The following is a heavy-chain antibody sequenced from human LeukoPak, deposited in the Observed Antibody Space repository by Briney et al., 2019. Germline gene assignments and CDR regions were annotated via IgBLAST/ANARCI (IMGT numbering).Heavy chain of an antibody. CDR1: GFTFSSDA. CDR2: ISGSGGST. V-gene: IGHV3-23*01. Sequence: GGSLRLSCAASGFTFSSDAMSWVRQAPGKGLDWVSAISGSGGSTYYADSVKGRFTISRDNSKNTLYLQMNSLRAEDTAVYYCVKPPGVDDAFDIWGQGTMVTVSS. J-gene: IGHJ3*02. D-gene: IGHD2-21*01. CDR3: VKPPGVDDAFDI.